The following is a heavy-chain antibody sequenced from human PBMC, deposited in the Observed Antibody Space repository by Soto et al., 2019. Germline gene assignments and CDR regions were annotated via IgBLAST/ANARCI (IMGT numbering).Heavy chain of an antibody. CDR1: RFTFSTFA. J-gene: IGHJ6*02. D-gene: IGHD3-3*01. CDR2: SSGSGGFT. Sequence: EAQLLESGGGLVQPGGSLRLSCDASRFTFSTFAMSWVRQAPGQGLEWVSVSSGSGGFTYYADSVKGRVTISRDNSKTTLFLQMNSLRVEDTAVYYCAKRGITIFGVVTNYYSGVDVWGQGTTVTVS. CDR3: AKRGITIFGVVTNYYSGVDV. V-gene: IGHV3-23*01.